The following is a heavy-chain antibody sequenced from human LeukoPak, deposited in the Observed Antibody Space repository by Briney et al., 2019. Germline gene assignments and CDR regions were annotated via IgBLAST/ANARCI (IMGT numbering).Heavy chain of an antibody. J-gene: IGHJ4*02. CDR1: GYTFFNYA. CDR2: INTRNGNT. Sequence: ATVKVSCKASGYTFFNYAIHWVRQAPGQRLEWTGWINTRNGNTYYSQEFQGRVTITRDTSASTAYMELSSLRSEDMAVYYCAKDSGAGWYEFQWGQGTLVTVSS. D-gene: IGHD6-19*01. CDR3: AKDSGAGWYEFQ. V-gene: IGHV1-3*03.